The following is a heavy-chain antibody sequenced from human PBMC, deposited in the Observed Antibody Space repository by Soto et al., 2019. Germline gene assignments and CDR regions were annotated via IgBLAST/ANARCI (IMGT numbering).Heavy chain of an antibody. D-gene: IGHD2-8*02. J-gene: IGHJ6*04. CDR1: GFSVNSKY. V-gene: IGHV3-66*01. CDR3: TWDDVHCNVVICYSVPMHV. Sequence: EVQLVESGGDLVQPGGSLRLSCAASGFSVNSKYMSWVRQAPGKGLEWVSLIQSGGRTYYAGSVKGRLTVSRDFSENTLFLQMNRLRVEDTAGYYCTWDDVHCNVVICYSVPMHVWGKGTTVTVSA. CDR2: IQSGGRT.